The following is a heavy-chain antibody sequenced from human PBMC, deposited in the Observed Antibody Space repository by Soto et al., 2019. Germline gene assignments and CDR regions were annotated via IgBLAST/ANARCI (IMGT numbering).Heavy chain of an antibody. V-gene: IGHV1-69*13. J-gene: IGHJ3*02. CDR1: GGTFSSYA. D-gene: IGHD3-16*01. CDR3: ARAKGALRGRWLHTLWSAFDI. CDR2: IIPIFGTA. Sequence: GSSVKVSCKASGGTFSSYAISWVRQAPGQGLEWMGGIIPIFGTANYAQKFQGRVTITADESTSTAYMELSSLRSEDTAVYYCARAKGALRGRWLHTLWSAFDIWGQGTMVTVS.